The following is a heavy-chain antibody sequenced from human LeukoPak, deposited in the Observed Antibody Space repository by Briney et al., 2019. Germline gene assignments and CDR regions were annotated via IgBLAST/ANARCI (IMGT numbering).Heavy chain of an antibody. J-gene: IGHJ3*02. CDR1: GYTFTSYD. Sequence: SVKVSCKASGYTFTSYDINWVRQATGQGLEWMGGIIPIFGTANYAQKFQGRVTITADESTSTAYMELSSLRSEDTAVYYCARVGIVVPAANAFDIWGQGTMVTVSS. V-gene: IGHV1-69*13. CDR2: IIPIFGTA. D-gene: IGHD2-2*01. CDR3: ARVGIVVPAANAFDI.